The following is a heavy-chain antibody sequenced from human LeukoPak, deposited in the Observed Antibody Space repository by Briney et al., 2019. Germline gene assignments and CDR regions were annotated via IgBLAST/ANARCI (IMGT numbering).Heavy chain of an antibody. Sequence: SETLSLTCTVSGGSISSYYWTWIRQRAGKGLEWIGRIYPSGSTNYNPSLKSRVTMSVDTSKNQFSLKLSSVTAADTAVYYCARENSGSYREFDYWGQGTLVTVSS. V-gene: IGHV4-4*07. CDR2: IYPSGST. J-gene: IGHJ4*02. CDR3: ARENSGSYREFDY. D-gene: IGHD1-26*01. CDR1: GGSISSYY.